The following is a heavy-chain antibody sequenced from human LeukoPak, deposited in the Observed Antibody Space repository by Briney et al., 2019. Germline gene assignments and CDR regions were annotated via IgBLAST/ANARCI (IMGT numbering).Heavy chain of an antibody. CDR1: GGSISNNNW. Sequence: SETLSLTCAVSGGSISNNNWWGWVRQPPGKGLEGIGEIYHSASPNYNPSLKSRVTISVDKSRNHFSLNLSSVTAADTAVYYCARVNINNWHSCDYWGQGTLVTVSS. V-gene: IGHV4-4*02. CDR2: IYHSASP. J-gene: IGHJ4*02. CDR3: ARVNINNWHSCDY. D-gene: IGHD1-1*01.